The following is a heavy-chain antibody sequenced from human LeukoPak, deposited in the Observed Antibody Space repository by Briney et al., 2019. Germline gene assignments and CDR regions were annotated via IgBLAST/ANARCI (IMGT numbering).Heavy chain of an antibody. J-gene: IGHJ3*02. CDR3: ARAGRASGSYNDALDI. D-gene: IGHD3-10*01. V-gene: IGHV4-31*03. CDR1: GGSISSGGYY. Sequence: SQTLSLTCTVSGGSISSGGYYWSWIRQHPGKGLEWIGYIYNSGSTYYNPSLQSRVTISLDTSKNQFSLKLSSVTAADTAVYYCARAGRASGSYNDALDIWGQGTMVTVSS. CDR2: IYNSGST.